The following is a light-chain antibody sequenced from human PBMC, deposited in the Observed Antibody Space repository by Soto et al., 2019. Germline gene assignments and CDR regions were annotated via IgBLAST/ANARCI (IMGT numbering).Light chain of an antibody. V-gene: IGKV4-1*01. CDR3: QQYYSAPYT. CDR2: WAS. CDR1: QSVLYSSNNKNY. Sequence: DIVMTQSPDSLAVSLGERATIDCKSSQSVLYSSNNKNYLAWYQQKPGQPPKLLISWASTRESGVPARFSGSGSGTDFTLTIGSLQAEDVAVYYCQQYYSAPYTFGQGTKLEIK. J-gene: IGKJ2*01.